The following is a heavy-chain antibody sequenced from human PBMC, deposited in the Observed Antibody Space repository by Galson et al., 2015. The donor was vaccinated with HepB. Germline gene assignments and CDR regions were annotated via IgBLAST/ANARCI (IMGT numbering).Heavy chain of an antibody. D-gene: IGHD3-10*01. CDR2: ISSGSSYT. V-gene: IGHV3-11*06. Sequence: SLRLSCAASGFTFSDYFMSWIRQAPGKGLEWVSYISSGSSYTNYLDSVKGRFTVSRDNAKNSLFLQMNSLRAEDTAVYYCARTRYYASIPHVFDSWGQGTMVTVSS. J-gene: IGHJ3*02. CDR1: GFTFSDYF. CDR3: ARTRYYASIPHVFDS.